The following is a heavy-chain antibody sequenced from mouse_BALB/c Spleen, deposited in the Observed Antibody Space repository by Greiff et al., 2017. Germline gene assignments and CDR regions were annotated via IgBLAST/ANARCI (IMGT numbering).Heavy chain of an antibody. Sequence: EVKLVESGGGLVKPGGSLKLSCAASGFTFSSYAMSWVRQTPEKRLEWVATISSGGSYTYYPDSVKGRFTISRDNAKNTLYLQMSSLRSEDTAMYYCARLSTMITTFDYWGQGTTLTVSS. D-gene: IGHD2-4*01. CDR1: GFTFSSYA. J-gene: IGHJ2*01. CDR2: ISSGGSYT. CDR3: ARLSTMITTFDY. V-gene: IGHV5-9-3*01.